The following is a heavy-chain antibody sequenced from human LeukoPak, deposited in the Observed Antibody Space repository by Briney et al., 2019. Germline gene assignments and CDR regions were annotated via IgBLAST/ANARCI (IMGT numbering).Heavy chain of an antibody. J-gene: IGHJ4*02. CDR1: DFTLSPYW. V-gene: IGHV3-7*01. Sequence: GGSLRLSCAASDFTLSPYWMTWVRQAPGRGLEWVANINGDGGDKYYGDSVKGRFSISRDNAENSLFLQMNNLRVEDTAVYYCARGGSGSSKYWVFWGQGTLVTVSS. D-gene: IGHD2-8*02. CDR3: ARGGSGSSKYWVF. CDR2: INGDGGDK.